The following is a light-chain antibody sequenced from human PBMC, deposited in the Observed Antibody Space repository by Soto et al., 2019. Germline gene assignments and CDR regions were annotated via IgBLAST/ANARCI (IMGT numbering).Light chain of an antibody. J-gene: IGKJ4*01. CDR1: HDIGNS. CDR2: HAS. Sequence: DLQMTQSPPSLSASVGDRVTVTCRASHDIGNSLAWYQQRPGKSPRLLIYHASTLQSGITARFSGNGSGTDFNLVISNLRPEDVATDDCQKYDSDPLNFGGGTKVEVK. CDR3: QKYDSDPLN. V-gene: IGKV1-27*01.